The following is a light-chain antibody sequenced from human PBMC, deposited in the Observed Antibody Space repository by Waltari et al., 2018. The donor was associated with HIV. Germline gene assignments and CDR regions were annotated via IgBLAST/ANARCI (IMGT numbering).Light chain of an antibody. V-gene: IGKV3-20*01. CDR2: EVS. CDR3: QQYDNSFPLT. Sequence: VLTQSPGTLSLSPGTGASLSCRASQAIPSNFLAWYQQRPGQTPRLLIYEVSSRAAGVPGRFSGSGSATDFTLTIARLEPEDFAVYYCQQYDNSFPLTFGGGTKVEI. J-gene: IGKJ4*01. CDR1: QAIPSNF.